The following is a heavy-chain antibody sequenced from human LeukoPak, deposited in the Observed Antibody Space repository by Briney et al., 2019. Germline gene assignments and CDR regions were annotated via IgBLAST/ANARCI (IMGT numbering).Heavy chain of an antibody. CDR1: GFTFSSYG. V-gene: IGHV3-21*01. CDR3: ARDSHYDSSGYYLTPFDY. CDR2: ISSSSSYI. D-gene: IGHD3-22*01. Sequence: GGSLRLSCAASGFTFSSYGMHWVRQAPGKGLEWVSSISSSSSYIYYADSVKGRFTISRDNAKNSLYLQMNSLRAEDTAVYYCARDSHYDSSGYYLTPFDYWGQGTLVTVSS. J-gene: IGHJ4*02.